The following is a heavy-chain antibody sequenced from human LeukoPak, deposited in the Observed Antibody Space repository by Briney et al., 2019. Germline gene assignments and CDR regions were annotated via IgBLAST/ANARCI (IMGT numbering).Heavy chain of an antibody. CDR3: ARTGQWGSAV. J-gene: IGHJ4*02. CDR1: GGSFTTYY. V-gene: IGHV4-34*01. D-gene: IGHD6-19*01. Sequence: SETLSLTCAVYGGSFTTYYGTWIRQPPGKGLEWIGEINLRGTTNYNPSLKSRVTISLDTSKNQFSLKLSSVTAADTAVYYCARTGQWGSAVWGQGTLVTVSS. CDR2: INLRGTT.